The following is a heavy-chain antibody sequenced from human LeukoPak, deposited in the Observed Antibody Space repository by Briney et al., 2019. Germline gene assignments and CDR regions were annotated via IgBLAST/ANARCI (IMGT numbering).Heavy chain of an antibody. Sequence: GGSLRLSCAASGFTFSSYGMHWVRQAPGKGLEWVAFIRYDGSNKYYADSVKGRFTISRDNSKNTLYLQMNSLRVEDTAVYYCARDLGVAGYVIGYWGQGTLVTVSS. D-gene: IGHD6-19*01. CDR3: ARDLGVAGYVIGY. CDR1: GFTFSSYG. CDR2: IRYDGSNK. J-gene: IGHJ4*02. V-gene: IGHV3-30*02.